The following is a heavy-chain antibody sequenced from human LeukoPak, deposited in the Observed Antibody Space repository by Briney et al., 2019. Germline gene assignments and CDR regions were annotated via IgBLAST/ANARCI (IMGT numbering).Heavy chain of an antibody. J-gene: IGHJ4*02. Sequence: GSLRLSCAASGFTVSLNYMSWVRQAPGKGLEWVSIIYSGAGTYYADSVKGRFTISRDNSKNTLYLQMNSLRAEDTAVYYCARVSGTTGYFDYWGQGSLVTVSS. CDR3: ARVSGTTGYFDY. CDR2: IYSGAGT. CDR1: GFTVSLNY. D-gene: IGHD1-26*01. V-gene: IGHV3-53*01.